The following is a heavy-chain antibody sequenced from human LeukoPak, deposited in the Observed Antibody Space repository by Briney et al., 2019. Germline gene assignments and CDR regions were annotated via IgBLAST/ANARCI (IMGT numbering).Heavy chain of an antibody. J-gene: IGHJ5*02. D-gene: IGHD6-13*01. V-gene: IGHV3-64*01. CDR1: GFTFSTYV. CDR2: ISHNGDRT. Sequence: PGGSLRLSCAASGFTFSTYVMRWVRQAPGKGLEYVSTISHNGDRTFYANSVKGRFTISRDNSKNTLYLQMGSLRPEDMAIYYCARDGPGYSSGWYWFDPWGQGTLVTVST. CDR3: ARDGPGYSSGWYWFDP.